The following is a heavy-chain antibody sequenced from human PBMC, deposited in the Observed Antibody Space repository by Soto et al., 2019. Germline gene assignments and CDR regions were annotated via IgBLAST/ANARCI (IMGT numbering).Heavy chain of an antibody. V-gene: IGHV1-18*01. CDR2: ISAYNGNT. Sequence: ASVQVSCKASGYTFTSYGVSWVRQAPGQGLEWMGWISAYNGNTNYAQKLQGRVTMTTDTSTSTAYMELRSLRSDDTAVYYCARDNGYYDSSGYYYVDDAFDIWGQGTVVTVSS. CDR1: GYTFTSYG. D-gene: IGHD3-22*01. J-gene: IGHJ3*02. CDR3: ARDNGYYDSSGYYYVDDAFDI.